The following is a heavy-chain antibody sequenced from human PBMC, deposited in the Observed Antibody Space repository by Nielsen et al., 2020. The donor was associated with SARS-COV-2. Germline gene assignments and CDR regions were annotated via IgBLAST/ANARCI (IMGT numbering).Heavy chain of an antibody. CDR2: FYPGESET. Sequence: GESLKISCQGSGYTFTTQWIAWVRQMPGKGLEWMGIFYPGESETRHSPSLQGRVTISADKSISTAYLHWSSLEASDTAVYFCASAPILASGPENWGQGTLVTVSS. CDR1: GYTFTTQW. D-gene: IGHD5-24*01. V-gene: IGHV5-51*01. CDR3: ASAPILASGPEN. J-gene: IGHJ4*02.